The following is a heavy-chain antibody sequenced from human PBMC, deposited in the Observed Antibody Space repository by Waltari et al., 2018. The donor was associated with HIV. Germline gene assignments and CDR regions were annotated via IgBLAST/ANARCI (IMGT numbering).Heavy chain of an antibody. D-gene: IGHD6-19*01. J-gene: IGHJ4*02. CDR2: IWYDGSNQ. CDR1: GFTSGSYG. V-gene: IGHV3-33*01. CDR3: ARDASGWYSKDYFDY. Sequence: QVQLMESGGGVVQPGRSLRLSCAASGFTSGSYGLHWVRQAPGKGREWLAFIWYDGSNQHYADSVKGRFTISRDNSKNRLYLQMNSLRAEDTAVYSCARDASGWYSKDYFDYWGQGTLVTVSS.